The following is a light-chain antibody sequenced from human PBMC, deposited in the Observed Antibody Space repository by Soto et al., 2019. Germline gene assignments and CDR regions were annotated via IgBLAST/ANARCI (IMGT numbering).Light chain of an antibody. CDR2: DVT. J-gene: IGLJ2*01. Sequence: QSVLTQPASVSGSPGQSITISCTGSSSDVGGYNFVSWYQQHPGKAPKLLIYDVTNRPSGVSTRFSGSKSGNTASLTVSGLQSEDEDDYYCNSFTATSTLIFGGGTKLTVL. CDR1: SSDVGGYNF. V-gene: IGLV2-14*03. CDR3: NSFTATSTLI.